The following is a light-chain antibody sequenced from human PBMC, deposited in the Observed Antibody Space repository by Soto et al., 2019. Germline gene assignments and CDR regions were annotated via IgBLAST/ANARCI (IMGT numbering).Light chain of an antibody. CDR3: SSYAGNNNLL. J-gene: IGLJ2*01. V-gene: IGLV2-8*01. CDR1: SSDVGGYNY. CDR2: EVN. Sequence: QSALTQPPSASGSPGQSVTISCTGTSSDVGGYNYVSWYQQYPGKAPKLMIFEVNKRPSGVPDRFSGSKSGNTASLTVSGLQAEDEADYYCSSYAGNNNLLFGGGTKLTVL.